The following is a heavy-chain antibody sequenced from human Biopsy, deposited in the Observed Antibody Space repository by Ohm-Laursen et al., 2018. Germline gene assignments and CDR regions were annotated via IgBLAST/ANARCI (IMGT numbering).Heavy chain of an antibody. D-gene: IGHD3-10*01. CDR3: ARHSFGSGGDF. J-gene: IGHJ4*02. CDR2: IYHTGFT. CDR1: DGSISNIINY. V-gene: IGHV4-39*01. Sequence: GTLSLTCTVTDGSISNIINYWGWIRQPLGKGLEWLGSIYHTGFTHYNPSLKSRVTISVDPSNNQFSLSLSSLTAADTAVYYCARHSFGSGGDFWGQGTLVTASS.